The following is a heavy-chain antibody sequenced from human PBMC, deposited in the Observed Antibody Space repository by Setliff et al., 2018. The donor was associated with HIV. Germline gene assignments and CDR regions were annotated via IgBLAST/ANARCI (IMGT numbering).Heavy chain of an antibody. J-gene: IGHJ6*02. D-gene: IGHD1-26*01. V-gene: IGHV3-7*01. CDR2: IKQDGSEK. Sequence: GGSLRLSCEASGFSFSSYWMSWVRQAPGKGLEWVANIKQDGSEKHYMDSMKGRFTISRDNAKNSLYLQMNSLRADDTAVYFCARPTNIDTLYYGSQTFYMYYYGLDVWGQGTTVTVSS. CDR3: ARPTNIDTLYYGSQTFYMYYYGLDV. CDR1: GFSFSSYW.